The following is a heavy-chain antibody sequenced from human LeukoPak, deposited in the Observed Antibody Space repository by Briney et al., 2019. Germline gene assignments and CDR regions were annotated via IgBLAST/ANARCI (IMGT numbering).Heavy chain of an antibody. J-gene: IGHJ6*03. D-gene: IGHD6-13*01. V-gene: IGHV3-66*02. CDR2: MYSCGST. CDR3: ERVYSSSSPYYYHYMDV. CDR1: GFTVSSNY. Sequence: PGGSLRLACAASGFTVSSNYMRWGRQAPGKGVGWVSVMYSCGSTYYADSVKGRFAIYRDNSKNRLYLQMNSLRAEDTAVYYCERVYSSSSPYYYHYMDVWGKGTTVTVSS.